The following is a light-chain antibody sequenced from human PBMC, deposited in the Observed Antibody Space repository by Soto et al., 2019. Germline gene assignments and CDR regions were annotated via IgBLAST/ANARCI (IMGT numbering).Light chain of an antibody. Sequence: EIVLTQSPGTLSLSPGGRATLSCRASQSVSRNYVAWYQQKPGQSPRLLIYGASNRASGIPDRFSGSASGADFTLSIARLEPEDFAMYYCQQYGSSITFGQGTRLEI. CDR3: QQYGSSIT. CDR1: QSVSRNY. J-gene: IGKJ5*01. CDR2: GAS. V-gene: IGKV3-20*01.